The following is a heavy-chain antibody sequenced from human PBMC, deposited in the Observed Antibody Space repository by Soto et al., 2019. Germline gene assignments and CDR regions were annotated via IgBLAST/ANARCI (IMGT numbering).Heavy chain of an antibody. CDR3: ARYSSGYCGGDCYRDWYFDL. V-gene: IGHV3-23*01. D-gene: IGHD2-21*02. Sequence: PGGSLRLSCAASGFTFNTYTMSWVRQAPGKGLEWVSTISGSGGATYYADSVKGRFTISRDNSKNTLYLQMNSLRAEDTAVYYCARYSSGYCGGDCYRDWYFDLWGRGTLVTVSS. J-gene: IGHJ2*01. CDR2: ISGSGGAT. CDR1: GFTFNTYT.